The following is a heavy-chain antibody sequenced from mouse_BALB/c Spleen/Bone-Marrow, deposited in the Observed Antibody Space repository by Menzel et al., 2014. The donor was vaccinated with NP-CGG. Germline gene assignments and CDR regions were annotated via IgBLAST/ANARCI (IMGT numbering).Heavy chain of an antibody. D-gene: IGHD1-1*01. CDR2: IYPSDSYT. J-gene: IGHJ4*01. Sequence: QVQLQQSGAELVRPGASVKLSCKASGYTFTSYWINWVKQRPGQGLEWIGNIYPSDSYTNYNQKFKDKATLTVDKSSSTAYMQLCSPTSEDSAVYYCTRPGYFYGSGPYAMDYWGQGTSVTVSS. V-gene: IGHV1-69*02. CDR1: GYTFTSYW. CDR3: TRPGYFYGSGPYAMDY.